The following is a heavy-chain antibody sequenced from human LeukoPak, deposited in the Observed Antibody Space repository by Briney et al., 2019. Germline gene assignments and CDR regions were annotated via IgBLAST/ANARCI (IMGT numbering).Heavy chain of an antibody. CDR2: IWYDGSNK. CDR3: ARDSIHKCSGGSCYRHFFDY. J-gene: IGHJ4*02. CDR1: GFTFSSYG. V-gene: IGHV3-33*01. Sequence: LGGSLRLSCAASGFTFSSYGMHWVRQAPGKGLEWVAVIWYDGSNKYYADSVKGRFTISRDNSKNTLYLQMNSLRAEDTAVYYCARDSIHKCSGGSCYRHFFDYWGQGTLVTVSS. D-gene: IGHD2-15*01.